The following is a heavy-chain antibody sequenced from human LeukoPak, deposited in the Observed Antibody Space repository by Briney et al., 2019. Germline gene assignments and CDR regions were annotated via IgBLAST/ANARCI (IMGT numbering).Heavy chain of an antibody. CDR1: GFTFSSYD. Sequence: GGSLRLSCAASGFTFSSYDMHWVRQATGKGLEWVSAIGTAGDTYYPGSVKGRFTISRENAKNSLYLQMNSLRAGDTAVYYCARSLSYAYYYYYMDVWGQGTLATVSS. V-gene: IGHV3-13*01. CDR3: ARSLSYAYYYYYMDV. J-gene: IGHJ6*03. CDR2: IGTAGDT. D-gene: IGHD2-2*01.